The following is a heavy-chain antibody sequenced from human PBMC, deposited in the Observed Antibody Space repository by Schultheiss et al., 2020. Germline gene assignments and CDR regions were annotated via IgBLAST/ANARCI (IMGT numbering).Heavy chain of an antibody. D-gene: IGHD3-3*01. V-gene: IGHV2-5*01. CDR3: ARSRSGMEWTRRDAFDI. CDR1: GFSLSTSGVG. J-gene: IGHJ3*02. CDR2: IYWNDDK. Sequence: SGPTLVKPTQTLTLTCTFSGFSLSTSGVGVGWIRQPPGKALEWLALIYWNDDKRYSTSLKTRLTISKDTSKNQVVLTMTNMDPVDTATYYCARSRSGMEWTRRDAFDIWGQGTMVTVSS.